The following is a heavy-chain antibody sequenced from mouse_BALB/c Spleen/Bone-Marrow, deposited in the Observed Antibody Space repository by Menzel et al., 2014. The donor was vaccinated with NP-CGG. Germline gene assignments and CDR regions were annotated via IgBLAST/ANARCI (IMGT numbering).Heavy chain of an antibody. D-gene: IGHD2-3*01. J-gene: IGHJ1*01. CDR2: INPSNGGT. CDR1: GYTFTSYY. V-gene: IGHV1S81*02. Sequence: QVQLQTSGAELVKPGASAKLSCKASGYTFTSYYMYWVKQRPGQGLEWIGEINPSNGGTNFNEKFKSKATLTVDKSSSTAYMQLSSLTSEDSAVYYCTRSDGYYVPHWYFDVWSGGTTVSVTS. CDR3: TRSDGYYVPHWYFDV.